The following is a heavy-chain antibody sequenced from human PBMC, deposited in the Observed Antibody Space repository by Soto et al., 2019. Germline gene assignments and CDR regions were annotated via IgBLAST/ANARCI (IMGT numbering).Heavy chain of an antibody. CDR2: IYYSGST. CDR3: ARESSTSNYYYYAMDV. J-gene: IGHJ6*02. Sequence: QVQLQESGPGLVKPSQTLSLTCTVSGGSIRSGGYHWSWIRQHPGKGLEWIGYIYYSGSTYYNPSLKSRVTISVDTSNNRFSLKLSSVTAADTAVYYCARESSTSNYYYYAMDVWGQGTTVTVSS. V-gene: IGHV4-31*03. CDR1: GGSIRSGGYH. D-gene: IGHD2-2*01.